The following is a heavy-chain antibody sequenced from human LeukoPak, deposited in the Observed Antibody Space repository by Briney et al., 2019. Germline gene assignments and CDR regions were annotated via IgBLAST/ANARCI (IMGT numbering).Heavy chain of an antibody. CDR2: IYSSGST. D-gene: IGHD3-3*01. CDR3: ARDYGNDFWSGYNAMDV. V-gene: IGHV4-4*07. Sequence: PSETLSLTCTVSGGSISSYYWSWIRQPAGKGLEWIGRIYSSGSTNYNPSLKRRVTMSVDASKKQFSLKLSYVTAADTAVYYCARDYGNDFWSGYNAMDVWGKGTTVTVSS. CDR1: GGSISSYY. J-gene: IGHJ6*03.